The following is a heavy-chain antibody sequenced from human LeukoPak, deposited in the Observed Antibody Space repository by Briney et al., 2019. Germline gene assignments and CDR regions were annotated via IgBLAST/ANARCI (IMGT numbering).Heavy chain of an antibody. V-gene: IGHV3-30*18. D-gene: IGHD3-10*01. J-gene: IGHJ5*02. CDR1: GFTFSSDG. CDR3: AKEYYGSGTYIPDHRFDP. Sequence: GGSLRLSCAASGFTFSSDGMHWVRQAPGKGLEWVAVISYDGTNKYYADSVKGRFTISRDNSKNTLYLQMNSLRAEDTAVYYCAKEYYGSGTYIPDHRFDPWGQGTLVTVSS. CDR2: ISYDGTNK.